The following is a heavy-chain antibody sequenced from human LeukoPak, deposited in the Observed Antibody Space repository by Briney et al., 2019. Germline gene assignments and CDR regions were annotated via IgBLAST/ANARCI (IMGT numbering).Heavy chain of an antibody. V-gene: IGHV1-58*02. CDR2: IVVGSGNT. J-gene: IGHJ4*02. CDR3: AREVGRGFDY. D-gene: IGHD1-26*01. Sequence: SVKVSCKASGFTFTSSAMQWVRQARGQRLEWIGWIVVGSGNTNYAQKFQERVTITRDMSTSTAYMEVRSLRSDDTAVYYCAREVGRGFDYWGQGTLVTVSS. CDR1: GFTFTSSA.